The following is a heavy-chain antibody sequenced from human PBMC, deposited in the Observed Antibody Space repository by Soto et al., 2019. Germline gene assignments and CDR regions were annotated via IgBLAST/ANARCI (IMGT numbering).Heavy chain of an antibody. CDR1: GGSISSSNW. CDR3: ARRWGEGRVDY. J-gene: IGHJ4*02. D-gene: IGHD3-10*01. V-gene: IGHV4-4*02. Sequence: QVQLQESGPGLVKPSGTLSLTCAVSGGSISSSNWWSWVRQPPGKGLEWIGEIYHSGNTNYNPSLKSRVTMAAEKYRHQFSLKLGSVTAADTAVYYCARRWGEGRVDYWGQGTLVTVSS. CDR2: IYHSGNT.